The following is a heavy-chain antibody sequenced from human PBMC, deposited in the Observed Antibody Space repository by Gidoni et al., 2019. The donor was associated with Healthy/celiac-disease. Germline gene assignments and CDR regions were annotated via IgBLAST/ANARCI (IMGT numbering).Heavy chain of an antibody. J-gene: IGHJ4*02. CDR1: GSPFDDYA. D-gene: IGHD3-22*01. Sequence: EVQLVESGGGLVQPGRSLRLSCAASGSPFDDYAMHWVRQAPGKGLEWVSGISWNSGSIGYADSVKGRFTISRDNAKNSLYLQMNSLRAEDTALYYCAKGPGRYYYDSSGYSNWGQGTLVTVSS. V-gene: IGHV3-9*01. CDR3: AKGPGRYYYDSSGYSN. CDR2: ISWNSGSI.